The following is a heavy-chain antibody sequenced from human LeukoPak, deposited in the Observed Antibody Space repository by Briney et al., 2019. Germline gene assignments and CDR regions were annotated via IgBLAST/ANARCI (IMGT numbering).Heavy chain of an antibody. D-gene: IGHD5-18*01. V-gene: IGHV3-21*04. Sequence: GGSLRLSCAPSGFTFSTYSMNWVRQAPGKGLEWVSSISTSSSSIYYADSVKGRFTISRDNAKNSLYLQMNSLRAEDTAVYYCARACGGYSYGYYYYMDVWGKGTTVTVSS. CDR1: GFTFSTYS. J-gene: IGHJ6*03. CDR2: ISTSSSSI. CDR3: ARACGGYSYGYYYYMDV.